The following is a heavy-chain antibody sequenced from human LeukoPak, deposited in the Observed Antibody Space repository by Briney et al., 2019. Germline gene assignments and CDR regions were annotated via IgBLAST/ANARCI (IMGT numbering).Heavy chain of an antibody. CDR1: GGSISSGDYY. J-gene: IGHJ4*02. CDR3: ARGSEYCSSTSCQNQNFDY. Sequence: SQTLSLTCTVSGGSISSGDYYWSWIRQPPGKGLEWIGYIYYSGSTYYNPSLKSRVTISVDTSKNQFSLKLSSVTAADTAVYYCARGSEYCSSTSCQNQNFDYWGQGTLVTVSS. CDR2: IYYSGST. V-gene: IGHV4-30-4*01. D-gene: IGHD2-2*01.